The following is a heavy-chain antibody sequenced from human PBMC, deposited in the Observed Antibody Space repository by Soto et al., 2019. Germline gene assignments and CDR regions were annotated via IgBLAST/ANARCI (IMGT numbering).Heavy chain of an antibody. J-gene: IGHJ6*02. Sequence: ASVKVSCKASGYTFTGYYMHWVRQAPGQGLEWMGWINPNSGGTNYAQKFQGWVTMTRDTSISTAYMELSRLRSDDTAVYYCARDRSSSWLPYYYYGMDVWGQGTTVTVSS. CDR1: GYTFTGYY. V-gene: IGHV1-2*04. CDR3: ARDRSSSWLPYYYYGMDV. D-gene: IGHD6-13*01. CDR2: INPNSGGT.